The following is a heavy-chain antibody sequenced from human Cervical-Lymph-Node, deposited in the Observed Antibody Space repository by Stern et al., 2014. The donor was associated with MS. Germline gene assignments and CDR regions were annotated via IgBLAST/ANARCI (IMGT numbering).Heavy chain of an antibody. CDR3: ARAEGGPVSATTDY. Sequence: QVQLVQSGGDLVKPGGSLRLSCAASGFAFSDYHMNWFRHAPGKRLEWVSYISNSGTTIFYADSVKGRVTISRKHAMNSVHLQMDSLRVEDTAVYYCARAEGGPVSATTDYWGQGTLVTVSS. D-gene: IGHD2-21*02. V-gene: IGHV3-11*01. CDR1: GFAFSDYH. J-gene: IGHJ4*02. CDR2: ISNSGTTI.